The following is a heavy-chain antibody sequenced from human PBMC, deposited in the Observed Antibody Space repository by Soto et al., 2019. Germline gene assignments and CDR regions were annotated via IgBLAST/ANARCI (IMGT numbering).Heavy chain of an antibody. J-gene: IGHJ5*01. D-gene: IGHD6-19*01. V-gene: IGHV4-39*01. CDR2: IYYSGST. CDR3: ARRPRAVAGYSDS. Sequence: SETLSLTCTVSGGSISSSSYYWGWIRQPPGKGLEWIGSIYYSGSTYYNPSLRSRVTISVDTSKNQFSLKLSSVTAADTAVYYCARRPRAVAGYSDSWRHGTLVTVS. CDR1: GGSISSSSYY.